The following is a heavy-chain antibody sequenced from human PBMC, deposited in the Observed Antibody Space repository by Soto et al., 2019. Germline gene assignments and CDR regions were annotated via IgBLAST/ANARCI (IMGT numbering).Heavy chain of an antibody. Sequence: EVQLVESGGGLVQPGGSLRLSCAASGFTFSNLWMTWVRQAPGKGLEWVANINQDGSEIHYVDSVEGRFTISRDNAKNSLYLQMNSLRAEDTAVYYCTKGGHVEDWGQGTLVTVAS. CDR3: TKGGHVED. CDR2: INQDGSEI. D-gene: IGHD3-16*01. V-gene: IGHV3-7*01. J-gene: IGHJ4*02. CDR1: GFTFSNLW.